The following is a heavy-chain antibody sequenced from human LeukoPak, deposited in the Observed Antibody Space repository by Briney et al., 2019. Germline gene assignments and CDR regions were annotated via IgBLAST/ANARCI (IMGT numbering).Heavy chain of an antibody. J-gene: IGHJ4*02. CDR2: ISGSGGST. D-gene: IGHD3-3*01. CDR1: GFTFSSYA. V-gene: IGHV3-23*01. CDR3: AKDQAYYDFWSGFFGGFDY. Sequence: TGGPLRLSCAASGFTFSSYAMGGLGQAQGKGRKWVSAISGSGGSTYYADSVKGRFTISRDNSKNTLYLQMNSLRAEDTAVYYCAKDQAYYDFWSGFFGGFDYWGQGTLVTVSS.